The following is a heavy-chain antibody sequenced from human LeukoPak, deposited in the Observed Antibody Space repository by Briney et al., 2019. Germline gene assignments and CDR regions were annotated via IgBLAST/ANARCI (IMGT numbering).Heavy chain of an antibody. CDR2: ITHRGSI. CDR1: GGSFSGHF. J-gene: IGHJ1*01. D-gene: IGHD6-13*01. V-gene: IGHV4-34*01. CDR3: ARALAAAVIN. Sequence: PSETLSLTCGVFGGSFSGHFYSWIRQSPGKGLEWIGEITHRGSINYNPSLKSRAALSVDTPKNQFSLKLPSVTAADIGVYYCARALAAAVINWGQGTLVTVSS.